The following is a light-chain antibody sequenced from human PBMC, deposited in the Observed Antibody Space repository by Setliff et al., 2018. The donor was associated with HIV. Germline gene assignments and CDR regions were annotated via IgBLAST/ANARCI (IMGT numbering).Light chain of an antibody. Sequence: QSVLSQPASVSGSPGQSITISCTGTSSDVGGYRYVSWYQQHPGKAPKLMIYDVSNRPSGVSNRFSGSKSGKTASLTISGLQTEDEADYYCSSYAGTNNPYVFGTGTKVTVL. CDR1: SSDVGGYRY. CDR2: DVS. V-gene: IGLV2-14*03. J-gene: IGLJ1*01. CDR3: SSYAGTNNPYV.